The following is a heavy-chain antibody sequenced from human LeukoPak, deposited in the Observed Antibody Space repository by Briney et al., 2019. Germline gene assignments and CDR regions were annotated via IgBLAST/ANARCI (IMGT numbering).Heavy chain of an antibody. CDR3: ARDDCSASSCQKHQNWFDP. J-gene: IGHJ5*02. V-gene: IGHV3-48*01. D-gene: IGHD2-2*01. CDR2: ISRSITTI. CDR1: GFTFSTYG. Sequence: GGSLRLSCVASGFTFSTYGTNWVRQAPGKGLEWVSYISRSITTIYYADSVKGRFTISRDNAENSLYLQMNGLRAEDTAVYYCARDDCSASSCQKHQNWFDPWGQGTLVTVSS.